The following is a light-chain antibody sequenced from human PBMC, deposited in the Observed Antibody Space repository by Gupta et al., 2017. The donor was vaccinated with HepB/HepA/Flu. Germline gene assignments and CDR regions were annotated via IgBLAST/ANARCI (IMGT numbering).Light chain of an antibody. CDR1: SGHSNYA. V-gene: IGLV4-69*01. CDR3: QTWGTGIHGV. J-gene: IGLJ3*02. Sequence: QLVLTQSPSASAPLGASVKRTRTLTSGHSNYAIAWHQQQPEKGPRYLMKLNSDGRHSKGDGIPDRFSGSSSGAGRYLSISSLQSEDEADYYCQTWGTGIHGVFGGGTKLTVL. CDR2: LNSDGRH.